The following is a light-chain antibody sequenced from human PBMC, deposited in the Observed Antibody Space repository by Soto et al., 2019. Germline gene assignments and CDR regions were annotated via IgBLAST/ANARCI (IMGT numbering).Light chain of an antibody. CDR3: QQYNSYPT. V-gene: IGKV1-5*03. Sequence: EIQVTQSPSTLSASVGDRVTITCRASQSISSWLAWYQQKPGKAPKLLIYKASSLESGVPSRFSGSGSGTEFTLTISSLQPDDFATYYCQQYNSYPTFGQGTRLEIK. J-gene: IGKJ5*01. CDR1: QSISSW. CDR2: KAS.